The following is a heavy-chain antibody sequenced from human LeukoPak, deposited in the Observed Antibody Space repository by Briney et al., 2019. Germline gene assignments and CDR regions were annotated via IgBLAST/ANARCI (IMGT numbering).Heavy chain of an antibody. CDR2: MNPNSGNT. CDR1: GYTFTSYD. Sequence: ASVKVSCKASGYTFTSYDINWVRQATGQGLEWMGWMNPNSGNTGYAQKFQGRVTITRNTSISTAYMELSSLRSEDTAVYYCAREYSYGPQYFDYWGQGTLVTVSS. V-gene: IGHV1-8*03. J-gene: IGHJ4*02. CDR3: AREYSYGPQYFDY. D-gene: IGHD5-18*01.